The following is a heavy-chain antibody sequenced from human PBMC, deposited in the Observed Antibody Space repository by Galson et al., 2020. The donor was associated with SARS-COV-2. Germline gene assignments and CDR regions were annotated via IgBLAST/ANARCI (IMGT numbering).Heavy chain of an antibody. CDR2: MSYDGSNK. J-gene: IGHJ3*01. CDR3: AIDQGLRYFDWLLYQAGSNAFDL. Sequence: GASLKLSCAATGFTFSSSSMHWVRHAPGKGQEWVAGMSYDGSNKYYADSVKGRFTITRDNSKNTLYLQMTSLRAEDTAVYYCAIDQGLRYFDWLLYQAGSNAFDLWGQGTMVTVSS. CDR1: GFTFSSSS. V-gene: IGHV3-30*04. D-gene: IGHD3-9*01.